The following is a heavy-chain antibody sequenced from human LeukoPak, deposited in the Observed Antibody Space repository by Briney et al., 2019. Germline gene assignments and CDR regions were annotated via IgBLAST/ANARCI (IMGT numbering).Heavy chain of an antibody. Sequence: SSTIYYADSVKGRFTISRDNAKNSLYLQMNSLRAEDTAVYYCATLESPGRNYDYVWGSPSYWGQGTLVTVSS. J-gene: IGHJ4*02. V-gene: IGHV3-48*04. CDR2: SSTI. D-gene: IGHD3-16*01. CDR3: ATLESPGRNYDYVWGSPSY.